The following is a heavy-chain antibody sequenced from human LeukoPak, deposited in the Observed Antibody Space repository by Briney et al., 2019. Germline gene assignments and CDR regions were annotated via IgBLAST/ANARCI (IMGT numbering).Heavy chain of an antibody. D-gene: IGHD5-12*01. V-gene: IGHV4-59*01. CDR2: IYYSGTT. J-gene: IGHJ6*03. CDR1: GGSMSSYY. CDR3: AKGGGYEAQYYYYYLDV. Sequence: SETLSLTCTVSGGSMSSYYWNWIRQPPGKGLEWIGYIYYSGTTNYNPSLKSRVSMSVDTSKNQFSLKLSSVTAADTAVYYCAKGGGYEAQYYYYYLDVWGKGTTVTISS.